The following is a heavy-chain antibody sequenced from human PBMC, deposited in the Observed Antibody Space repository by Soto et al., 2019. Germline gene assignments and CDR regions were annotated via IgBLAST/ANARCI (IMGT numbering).Heavy chain of an antibody. CDR2: ITHGGGT. D-gene: IGHD1-1*01. Sequence: PSETLSLTCADYGGSFSDSYWTWIRQSPGKGLEWLGEITHGGGTKYNPSLNSRVVISVDTSKNQFSLKLNSVTVADTAVYYCATVGLQDSYHNHLEVWGQGTPVTVSS. V-gene: IGHV4-34*01. J-gene: IGHJ6*02. CDR1: GGSFSDSY. CDR3: ATVGLQDSYHNHLEV.